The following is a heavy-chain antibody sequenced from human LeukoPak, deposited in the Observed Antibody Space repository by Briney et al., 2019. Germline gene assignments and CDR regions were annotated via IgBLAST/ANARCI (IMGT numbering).Heavy chain of an antibody. D-gene: IGHD5-18*01. J-gene: IGHJ5*02. CDR2: INPNSGGT. CDR3: ARAWIQLWRGWFDP. V-gene: IGHV1-2*02. Sequence: ASVKVSCKASGYTFTGYYMRWVRQAPGQGLEWMGWINPNSGGTNYAQKFQGRVTMTRDTSISTAYMELSRLRSDDTAVYYCARAWIQLWRGWFDPWGQGTLVTVSS. CDR1: GYTFTGYY.